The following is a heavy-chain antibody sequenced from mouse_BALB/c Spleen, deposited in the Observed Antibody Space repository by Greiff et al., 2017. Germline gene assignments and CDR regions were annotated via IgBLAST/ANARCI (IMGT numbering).Heavy chain of an antibody. CDR3: TSHYYGYCYSMDY. V-gene: IGHV1-15*01. CDR1: GYTFTDYE. Sequence: QVQLQQSGAELVRPGASVTLSCKASGYTFTDYEMHWVKQTPVDGLEWIGAIDPETGGTAYNQKFKGKATLTADKSSSTAYMELRSLTSEDSAVYCCTSHYYGYCYSMDYWGQGTSGTVSS. CDR2: IDPETGGT. J-gene: IGHJ4*01. D-gene: IGHD1-2*01.